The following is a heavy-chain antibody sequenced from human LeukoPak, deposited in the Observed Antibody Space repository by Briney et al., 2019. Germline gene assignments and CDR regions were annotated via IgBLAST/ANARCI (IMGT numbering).Heavy chain of an antibody. CDR2: IHHSGHT. J-gene: IGHJ4*02. CDR3: ARYCSSTSCPFDY. D-gene: IGHD2-2*01. Sequence: SETLSLTCTVSGDSVISGTSFWGWIRQHPGKGLEWVGYIHHSGHTYDNPSLQSRVITSMDKSKNQFSLKLNSVTAADTAVYNCARYCSSTSCPFDYWGQGALVTVS. CDR1: GDSVISGTSF. V-gene: IGHV4-31*03.